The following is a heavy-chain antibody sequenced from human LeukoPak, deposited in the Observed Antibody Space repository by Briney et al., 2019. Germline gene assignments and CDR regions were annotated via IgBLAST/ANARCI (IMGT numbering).Heavy chain of an antibody. CDR1: GFTFSDFA. CDR3: VKRRVRDIVVVVAADFDF. D-gene: IGHD2-15*01. CDR2: ISYAGRDI. J-gene: IGHJ4*02. Sequence: GTSLRLSCTASGFTFSDFAMHWVRQAPGKGLEWVAVISYAGRDIYYADPVKGRFTISRDNSNDTLYLQMSSLRPDDTAIYYCVKRRVRDIVVVVAADFDFWGQGTLVTVSS. V-gene: IGHV3-30*18.